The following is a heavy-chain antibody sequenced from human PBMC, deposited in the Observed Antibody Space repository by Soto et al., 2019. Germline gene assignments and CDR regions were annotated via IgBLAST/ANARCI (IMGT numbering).Heavy chain of an antibody. J-gene: IGHJ3*02. CDR1: GYTFTSYG. V-gene: IGHV1-18*01. Sequence: QIQLVQSGAEVKKPGASVKVSCKASGYTFTSYGISWVRQAPGQGLEWMGWISAYNGNTNYAEQLQGRVTMTTDTPTSTADMELRSLRSDDTAVYYCARHFLLPGGYDAFDIWGQGTMVTVSS. D-gene: IGHD3-10*01. CDR2: ISAYNGNT. CDR3: ARHFLLPGGYDAFDI.